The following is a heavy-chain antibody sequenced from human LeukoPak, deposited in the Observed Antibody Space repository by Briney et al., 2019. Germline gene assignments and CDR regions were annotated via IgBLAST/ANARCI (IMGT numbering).Heavy chain of an antibody. J-gene: IGHJ4*02. Sequence: PSGTLSLTCAVPGGSISSSNWWSWVRPPPGKGLEWIGEIYHSGSTNYNPSLKSRVTISVDKSKNQFSLKLTSVTAADTAVYYCARAGYYDSSGYYSFDYWGQGTLVTVSS. CDR3: ARAGYYDSSGYYSFDY. CDR1: GGSISSSNW. D-gene: IGHD3-22*01. CDR2: IYHSGST. V-gene: IGHV4-4*02.